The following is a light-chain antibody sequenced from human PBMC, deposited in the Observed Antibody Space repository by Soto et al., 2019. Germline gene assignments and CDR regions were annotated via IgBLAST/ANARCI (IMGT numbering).Light chain of an antibody. J-gene: IGLJ2*01. V-gene: IGLV2-14*01. Sequence: QSALTQPASVSGSPGQSITISCTGTSSDVGGYNYVSWYQQHPGKAPKLMIYEVSNRPSGVSNRFSGSKSVNTASLTISGRQAEDEADYYCSSYTSSSTLVFGGGTKLTVL. CDR2: EVS. CDR3: SSYTSSSTLV. CDR1: SSDVGGYNY.